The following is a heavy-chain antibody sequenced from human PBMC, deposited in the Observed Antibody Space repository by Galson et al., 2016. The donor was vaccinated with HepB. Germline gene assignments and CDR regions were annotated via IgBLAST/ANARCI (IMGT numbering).Heavy chain of an antibody. CDR1: DFSVTTRGVR. J-gene: IGHJ4*02. CDR3: ARAYCSDGSCYNAFDS. D-gene: IGHD2-15*01. Sequence: PALVKPTQTLTLTCTFSDFSVTTRGVRVNWIRQPPGKALEWLSRIDWDGDKFYSPSLKTKLTISKDTSKHQVVLAMTNMDPVDTATYYCARAYCSDGSCYNAFDSWGQGTLVTVSS. CDR2: IDWDGDK. V-gene: IGHV2-70*04.